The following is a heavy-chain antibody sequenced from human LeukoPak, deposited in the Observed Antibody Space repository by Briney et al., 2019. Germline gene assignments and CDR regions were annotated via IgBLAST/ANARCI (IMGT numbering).Heavy chain of an antibody. CDR3: ARGRGSRTGYNGDYLDY. J-gene: IGHJ4*02. D-gene: IGHD5-18*01. V-gene: IGHV1-69*04. Sequence: SVTVSCTASGGTFTNYAINWVRQAPGQGLEWMGRITPILGLINYAQKFQGRVTITADKSTSTGYMDVTGLRSDDTAVSYCARGRGSRTGYNGDYLDYWGQETLVTVSS. CDR2: ITPILGLI. CDR1: GGTFTNYA.